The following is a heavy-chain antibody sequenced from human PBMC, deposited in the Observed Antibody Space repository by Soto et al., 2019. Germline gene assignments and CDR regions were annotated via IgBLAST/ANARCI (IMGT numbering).Heavy chain of an antibody. CDR1: GGSFSGYY. Sequence: SETMSLTCAVYGGSFSGYYWSWIRQPPGKGLEWIGEINHSGSTNYNPSLKSRVTISVDTSKNQFSLKLSSVTAADTAVYYCARGIAVAGTSHWFDPWGQGTLVTVSS. D-gene: IGHD6-19*01. CDR3: ARGIAVAGTSHWFDP. CDR2: INHSGST. V-gene: IGHV4-34*01. J-gene: IGHJ5*02.